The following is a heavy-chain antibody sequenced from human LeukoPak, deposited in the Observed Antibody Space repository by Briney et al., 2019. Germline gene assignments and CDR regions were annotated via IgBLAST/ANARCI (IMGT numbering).Heavy chain of an antibody. CDR1: GFTFSSYW. V-gene: IGHV3-74*01. J-gene: IGHJ4*02. Sequence: PGGSLRLSCAAAGFTFSSYWMHWVRQAPGKGLVWVSRINSDGSSTSYADSVKGRFTISRDNAKNTLYLQMNSLRAEDTAVYYCARTTQGVPRYYFDYWGQGTLVTVSS. CDR2: INSDGSST. CDR3: ARTTQGVPRYYFDY. D-gene: IGHD2-2*01.